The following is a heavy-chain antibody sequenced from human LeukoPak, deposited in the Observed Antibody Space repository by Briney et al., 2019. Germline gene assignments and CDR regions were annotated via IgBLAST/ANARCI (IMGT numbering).Heavy chain of an antibody. Sequence: GGSLRLSCAASGFNFSTYAMSWVRQAPGQGLEWVSSINGDGGSTYYAESVKGRFTVSRDNSKNTLYLQMDSLRAEDTAVYYCAKRPDCSTTNCFRFEYWGQGTLVTVSS. V-gene: IGHV3-23*01. D-gene: IGHD2-2*01. J-gene: IGHJ4*02. CDR2: INGDGGST. CDR1: GFNFSTYA. CDR3: AKRPDCSTTNCFRFEY.